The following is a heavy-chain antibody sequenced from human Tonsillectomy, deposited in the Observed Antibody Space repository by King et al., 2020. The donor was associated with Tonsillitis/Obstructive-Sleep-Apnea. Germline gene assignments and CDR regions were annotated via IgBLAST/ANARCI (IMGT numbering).Heavy chain of an antibody. CDR1: GYTFSSYG. CDR3: ARGPRYCSSNRCYKDYYYYMDV. V-gene: IGHV1-18*01. CDR2: ISVYKDNT. Sequence: QLVQSGAEVKKPGASVKVSCKASGYTFSSYGIIWVRQAPGQGLEWMGWISVYKDNTNYAQKFQGRVTMTTDTSTSTAYMELRSLRSDDTALYYCARGPRYCSSNRCYKDYYYYMDVWGKGTTVTV. J-gene: IGHJ6*03. D-gene: IGHD2-2*02.